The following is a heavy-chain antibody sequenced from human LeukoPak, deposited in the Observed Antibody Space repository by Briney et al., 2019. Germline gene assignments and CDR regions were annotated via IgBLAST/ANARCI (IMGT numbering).Heavy chain of an antibody. CDR3: ARGSVPRSDFDY. J-gene: IGHJ4*02. Sequence: WASVKVSCKASGGTFSSYAISWVRQAPGQGLEWMGGIIPIFGTANYAQKFQGRVTVTADESTSTAYMELSSLRSEDTAVYYCARGSVPRSDFDYWGQGTLVTVSS. D-gene: IGHD3-10*02. CDR2: IIPIFGTA. V-gene: IGHV1-69*01. CDR1: GGTFSSYA.